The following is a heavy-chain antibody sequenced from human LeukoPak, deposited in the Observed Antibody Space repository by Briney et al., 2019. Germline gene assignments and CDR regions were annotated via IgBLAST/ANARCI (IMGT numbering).Heavy chain of an antibody. Sequence: SETLSLICAVYGGSFSGYFWSWIRQPPGKGLEWIGEINHSGSTNYNPSLKSRVTISVDTSKNRFSLKLSSVTAADTAVYYCARGRWLQAKVLADYWGQGTLVTVSS. CDR3: ARGRWLQAKVLADY. V-gene: IGHV4-34*01. CDR1: GGSFSGYF. J-gene: IGHJ4*02. CDR2: INHSGST. D-gene: IGHD5-24*01.